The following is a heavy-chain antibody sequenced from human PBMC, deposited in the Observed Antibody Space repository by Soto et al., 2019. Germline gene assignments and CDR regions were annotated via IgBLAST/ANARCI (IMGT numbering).Heavy chain of an antibody. Sequence: PSETLSLTCTVSGGSISSSSYYWGWIRQPPGKGLEWIGSIYYSGSTYYNPSLKSRVTISVDTSKNQFSLKLSSVTAADTAVYYGARFTDTDMAHDYWGQGTLVTVSS. CDR1: GGSISSSSYY. J-gene: IGHJ4*02. V-gene: IGHV4-39*07. CDR2: IYYSGST. D-gene: IGHD5-18*01. CDR3: ARFTDTDMAHDY.